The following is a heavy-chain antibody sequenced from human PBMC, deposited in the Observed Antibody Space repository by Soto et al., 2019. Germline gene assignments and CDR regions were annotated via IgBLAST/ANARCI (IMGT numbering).Heavy chain of an antibody. J-gene: IGHJ4*02. V-gene: IGHV4-30-4*01. D-gene: IGHD3-22*01. CDR1: GGSISSGDYY. CDR3: ASPDYYDSRIAY. CDR2: IFYSGNT. Sequence: LSLTCTVSGGSISSGDYYWSWIRQPPGKGLEWIGYIFYSGNTYYNPSLKSRVTISVDTSKNQFSLKLSSVTAADTAVYYCASPDYYDSRIAYWGQGTLVTVSS.